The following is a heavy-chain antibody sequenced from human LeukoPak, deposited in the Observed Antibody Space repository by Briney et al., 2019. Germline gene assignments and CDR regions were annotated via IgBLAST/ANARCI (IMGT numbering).Heavy chain of an antibody. Sequence: ASVKVSCKASGYTFTSYGISWVRQAPGQGLEWMGWISAYNGNTNYAQKLQGGVTMTTDTSTSTAYMELRSLGSDDTAVYYCAREDRYYYDSSGLNWFDPWGQGTLVTVSS. CDR2: ISAYNGNT. D-gene: IGHD3-22*01. CDR1: GYTFTSYG. V-gene: IGHV1-18*01. CDR3: AREDRYYYDSSGLNWFDP. J-gene: IGHJ5*02.